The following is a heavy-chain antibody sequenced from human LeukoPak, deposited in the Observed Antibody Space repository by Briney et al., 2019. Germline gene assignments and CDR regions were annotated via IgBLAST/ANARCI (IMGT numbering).Heavy chain of an antibody. J-gene: IGHJ4*02. Sequence: SVKVSCKASGGTFSSYAISWVRQAPGQGLEWMGRIIPIFGTANYAQKFQGRVTITTDESTSTAYMELSSLRSEDTAVYYCATGLSPISARDYFDYWGQGTLVTVSS. CDR2: IIPIFGTA. V-gene: IGHV1-69*05. CDR1: GGTFSSYA. D-gene: IGHD6-6*01. CDR3: ATGLSPISARDYFDY.